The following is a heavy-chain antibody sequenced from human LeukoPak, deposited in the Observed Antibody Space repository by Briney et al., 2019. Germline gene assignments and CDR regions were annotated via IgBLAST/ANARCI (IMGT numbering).Heavy chain of an antibody. CDR2: ISSSGTTT. V-gene: IGHV3-20*04. D-gene: IGHD1-26*01. J-gene: IGHJ4*02. Sequence: GGSLRLSCSGSGFIVGEYGMSWVRQAPGKGLQWVSCISSSGTTTGYADSVKGRFTISRDNAKNSLYLQMNRLRAEDTALYYCTRVDAVGQTWGQGDLVIVSA. CDR1: GFIVGEYG. CDR3: TRVDAVGQT.